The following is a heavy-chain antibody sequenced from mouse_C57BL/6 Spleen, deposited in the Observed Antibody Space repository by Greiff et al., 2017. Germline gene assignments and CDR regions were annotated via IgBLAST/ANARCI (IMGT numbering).Heavy chain of an antibody. D-gene: IGHD2-3*01. CDR1: GYAFSSSW. V-gene: IGHV1-82*01. J-gene: IGHJ4*01. Sequence: QVQLQQSGPELVKPGASVKISCKASGYAFSSSWMNWVKQRPGKGLEWIGRIYPGDGDTTYHGKFKGKATLTADKSSSTAYMQLCSLASVDSAVDCCARNDGYYAYAMDYWGQGTSGTVSS. CDR3: ARNDGYYAYAMDY. CDR2: IYPGDGDT.